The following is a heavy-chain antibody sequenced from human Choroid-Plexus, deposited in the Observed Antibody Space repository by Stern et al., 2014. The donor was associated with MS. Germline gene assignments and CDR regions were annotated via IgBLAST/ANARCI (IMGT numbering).Heavy chain of an antibody. Sequence: QVQLVESGGGVVQPGRPLRLSCVASGFTFGSCAMHWVRQAPGKGLAWVAGVSYDGSNKYYADAVKGRCTISRDNSQNTLYMQMSSLRPEDTAVYYCAKDRQYLTYFFDHWGQGSLVTVSS. J-gene: IGHJ5*02. V-gene: IGHV3-30*18. D-gene: IGHD2/OR15-2a*01. CDR3: AKDRQYLTYFFDH. CDR1: GFTFGSCA. CDR2: VSYDGSNK.